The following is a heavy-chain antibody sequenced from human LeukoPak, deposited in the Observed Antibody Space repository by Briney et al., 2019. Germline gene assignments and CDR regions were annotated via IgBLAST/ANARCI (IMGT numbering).Heavy chain of an antibody. Sequence: GASVKVSCKASGYTFTSYDINWVRQATGQGLEWVGWMNPNSGNTGYAQKFQGRVTMTRNTSISTAYMELSSLRSEDTAVYYCALDSSGYYRHDYWGQGTLVTVSS. J-gene: IGHJ4*02. CDR3: ALDSSGYYRHDY. D-gene: IGHD3-22*01. CDR1: GYTFTSYD. V-gene: IGHV1-8*01. CDR2: MNPNSGNT.